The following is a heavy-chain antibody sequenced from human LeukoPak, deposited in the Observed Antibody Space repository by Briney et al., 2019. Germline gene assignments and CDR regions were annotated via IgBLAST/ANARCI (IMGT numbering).Heavy chain of an antibody. CDR2: INPSGGST. V-gene: IGHV1-46*01. Sequence: ASVKVSCKASGYTFTSYYMHRVRQAPGQGLEWMGIINPSGGSTSYAQKFQGRVTMTRDTSTSTVYMELSSLRSEDTAVYYCARDVSPGPFVMATIYWGQGTLVTVSS. D-gene: IGHD5-24*01. J-gene: IGHJ4*02. CDR1: GYTFTSYY. CDR3: ARDVSPGPFVMATIY.